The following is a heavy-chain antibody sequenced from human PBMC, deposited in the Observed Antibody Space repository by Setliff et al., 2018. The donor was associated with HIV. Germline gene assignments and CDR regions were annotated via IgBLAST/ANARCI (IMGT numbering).Heavy chain of an antibody. D-gene: IGHD3-22*01. CDR2: IYTSGDT. CDR1: GGSISSYY. J-gene: IGHJ6*03. V-gene: IGHV4-4*07. Sequence: PSETLSLTCTVSGGSISSYYWSWIRQPAGKGLEWIGRIYTSGDTNYNPSLKSRVTMSIDTSKNQFSLKLSSVTAADTAVYYCAREFEYYDSRGFRYYYMDVSGKGTAVTVSS. CDR3: AREFEYYDSRGFRYYYMDV.